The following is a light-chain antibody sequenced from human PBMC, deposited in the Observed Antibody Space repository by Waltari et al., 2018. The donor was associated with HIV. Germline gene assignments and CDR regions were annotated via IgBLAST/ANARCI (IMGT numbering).Light chain of an antibody. Sequence: QSALTQPRSVSGSPGQSVTISCTGTSSDVGAWNSVSWYHQPPGKAPNIMIYDVSKRPSGVPNRFSGSKSGNTASLTISGLQAEDEGDYHCCSYAGIYTYVFGTGTTVTVI. J-gene: IGLJ1*01. CDR3: CSYAGIYTYV. V-gene: IGLV2-11*01. CDR1: SSDVGAWNS. CDR2: DVS.